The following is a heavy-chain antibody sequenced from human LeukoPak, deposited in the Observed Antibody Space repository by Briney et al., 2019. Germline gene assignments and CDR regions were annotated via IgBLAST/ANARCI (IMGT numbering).Heavy chain of an antibody. D-gene: IGHD2-15*01. CDR3: AKTPGDCTGGTCYSFDY. CDR1: GFTFYTYA. Sequence: PGGSLRVSCAASGFTFYTYALTWVRQAPGKGLEWVSSISGSGDNTYYADSVKGRFTVSRDNSKNTLYLQMNSPRAEDTAVYYCAKTPGDCTGGTCYSFDYWGQGSLVTVSS. J-gene: IGHJ4*02. CDR2: ISGSGDNT. V-gene: IGHV3-23*01.